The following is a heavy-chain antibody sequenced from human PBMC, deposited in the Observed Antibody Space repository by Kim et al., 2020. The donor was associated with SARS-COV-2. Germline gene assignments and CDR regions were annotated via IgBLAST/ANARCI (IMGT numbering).Heavy chain of an antibody. D-gene: IGHD3-3*01. V-gene: IGHV1-2*06. CDR1: GYTFTGYY. CDR3: ARDLPPEVTIFGVVIREYYFDY. J-gene: IGHJ4*02. CDR2: INPNSGGT. Sequence: ASVKVSCKASGYTFTGYYMHWVRQAPGQGLEWMGRINPNSGGTNYAQKFQGRVTMTRDTSISTAYMELSRLRSDDTAVYYCARDLPPEVTIFGVVIREYYFDYWGQGNLVPVSS.